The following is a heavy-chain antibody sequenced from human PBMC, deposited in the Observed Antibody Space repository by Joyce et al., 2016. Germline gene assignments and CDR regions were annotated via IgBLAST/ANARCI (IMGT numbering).Heavy chain of an antibody. CDR2: ISYDGNYK. D-gene: IGHD6-25*01. CDR3: AKILTATYSSGWFLDY. V-gene: IGHV3-30*18. Sequence: QVQLVESGGGVVQPGRSLRLSCAASGLTLSNDGVHWVRQAPGKGLEWVAVISYDGNYKYYADSVKGRFTISRDNSKNTVFLEMNSLRTEDTAVYYCAKILTATYSSGWFLDYWGQGTLVTVSS. J-gene: IGHJ4*02. CDR1: GLTLSNDG.